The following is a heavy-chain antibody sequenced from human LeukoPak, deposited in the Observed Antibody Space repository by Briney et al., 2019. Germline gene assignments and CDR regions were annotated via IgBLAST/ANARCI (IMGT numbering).Heavy chain of an antibody. D-gene: IGHD6-13*01. Sequence: SQTLSLTCTVSGGSISSGDYYWSWIRQPPGKGLEWIGYIYRSGSTYYNPSLKSRVTISVDRSKNQFSLKLSSVTAADTAVYYCARQYSSSGGFYYYYMDVWGKGTTVTVSS. V-gene: IGHV4-30-2*01. CDR1: GGSISSGDYY. J-gene: IGHJ6*03. CDR3: ARQYSSSGGFYYYYMDV. CDR2: IYRSGST.